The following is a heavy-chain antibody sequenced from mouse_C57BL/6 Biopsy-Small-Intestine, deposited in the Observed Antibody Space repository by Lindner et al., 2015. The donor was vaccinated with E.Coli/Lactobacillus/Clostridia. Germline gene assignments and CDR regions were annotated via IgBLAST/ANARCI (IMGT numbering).Heavy chain of an antibody. Sequence: VQLQESGPELVKPGASVKISCKASGYTFTDYYINWVKQRPGQGLEWIGWTYPGNGNTKYNEKFKGKATLTVDTSSTTAYMRLSSLTSEDSTVYFCARSNDDDSYRYFDVWGAGTTVTVSS. CDR2: TYPGNGNT. V-gene: IGHV1-84*01. CDR3: ARSNDDDSYRYFDV. D-gene: IGHD2-12*01. CDR1: GYTFTDYY. J-gene: IGHJ1*01.